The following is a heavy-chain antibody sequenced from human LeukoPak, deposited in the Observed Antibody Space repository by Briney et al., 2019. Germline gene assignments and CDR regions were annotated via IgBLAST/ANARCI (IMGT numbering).Heavy chain of an antibody. CDR3: ARGTAAAGTDY. CDR1: GGSISSYY. V-gene: IGHV4-59*01. CDR2: IYYSGST. D-gene: IGHD6-25*01. J-gene: IGHJ4*02. Sequence: SETLSLTCTVSGGSISSYYWSWIRQPPGKGLEWIGYIYYSGSTNYNPSLKSRVTISVDTSKNQFSLKLSSVTAADTDVYYCARGTAAAGTDYWGQGTLVTVSS.